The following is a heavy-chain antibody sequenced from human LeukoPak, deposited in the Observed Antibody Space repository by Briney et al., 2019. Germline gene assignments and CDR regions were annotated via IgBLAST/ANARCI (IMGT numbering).Heavy chain of an antibody. D-gene: IGHD3-22*01. Sequence: PSETLSLTCTVSGGSISNFFWSWIRQPAGKGLEWIGRINTFGTTNYNPSLKSRVTVSVDKSKNQFSLNLASVTAADTAVYYCARDIASYDSRHFDSWGQGTLVTVSS. V-gene: IGHV4-4*07. CDR3: ARDIASYDSRHFDS. CDR1: GGSISNFF. CDR2: INTFGTT. J-gene: IGHJ4*02.